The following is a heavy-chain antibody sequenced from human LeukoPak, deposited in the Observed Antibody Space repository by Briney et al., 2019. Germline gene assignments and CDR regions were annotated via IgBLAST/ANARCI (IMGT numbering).Heavy chain of an antibody. J-gene: IGHJ4*02. V-gene: IGHV1-2*02. D-gene: IGHD6-19*01. CDR1: GYTFTGYY. CDR2: INPNSGGK. Sequence: ASVKVSCKASGYTFTGYYMHWVRQAPGQGLEWMGWINPNSGGKNYAQKFQGRVTMTRDTSISTAYMELSRLRSDDTAVYYCARVIAVAGVRFDYWGQGTLVTVSS. CDR3: ARVIAVAGVRFDY.